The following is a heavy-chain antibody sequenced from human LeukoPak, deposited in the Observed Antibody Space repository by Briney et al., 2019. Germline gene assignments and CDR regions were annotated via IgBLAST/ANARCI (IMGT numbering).Heavy chain of an antibody. CDR3: ARGPGCVSTSCPYHFDY. CDR2: MNPNSGNT. D-gene: IGHD2-2*01. J-gene: IGHJ4*02. CDR1: GYTFTNYD. V-gene: IGHV1-8*01. Sequence: GAPVKVSCKASGYTFTNYDINWVRQASGQGLDWMGWMNPNSGNTGYAQKFQGRVTMTRNTSISTAYMEVSSLSSGDTAVYYCARGPGCVSTSCPYHFDYWGQGTLVTVSS.